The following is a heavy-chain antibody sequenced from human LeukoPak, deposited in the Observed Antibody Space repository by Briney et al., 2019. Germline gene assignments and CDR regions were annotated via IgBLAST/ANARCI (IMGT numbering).Heavy chain of an antibody. J-gene: IGHJ5*02. CDR3: ARDKGVRGVIIPPNWFDP. CDR2: ISSSSSYI. V-gene: IGHV3-21*01. CDR1: GFTVSSNY. Sequence: PGGSLRLSCAASGFTVSSNYMSWVRQAPGKGLEWVSSISSSSSYIYYADSVKGRFTISRDNAKNSLYLQMNSLRAEDTAVYYCARDKGVRGVIIPPNWFDPWGQGTLVTVSS. D-gene: IGHD3-10*01.